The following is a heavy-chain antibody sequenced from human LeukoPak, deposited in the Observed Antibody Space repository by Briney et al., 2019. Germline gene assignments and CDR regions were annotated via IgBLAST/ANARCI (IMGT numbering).Heavy chain of an antibody. CDR2: ISGSGGTT. CDR1: GFTFSNYA. D-gene: IGHD2-21*01. CDR3: AKAGGCGGGSCFGD. Sequence: GGSLRLSCAASGFTFSNYAMSWVRQAPGKGLDWVSEISGSGGTTYYADSVKGRFSISRDNSKNTLYLQMNSLRAEDTALYYCAKAGGCGGGSCFGDWGQGTLVTVSS. J-gene: IGHJ4*03. V-gene: IGHV3-23*01.